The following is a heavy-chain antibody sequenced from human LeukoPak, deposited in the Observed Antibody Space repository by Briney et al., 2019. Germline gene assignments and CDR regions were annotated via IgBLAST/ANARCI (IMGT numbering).Heavy chain of an antibody. V-gene: IGHV4-30-2*01. CDR3: ARGSVTPSVDTAMVPIY. CDR1: GGSISSGGYS. J-gene: IGHJ4*02. Sequence: PSQTLSLTCAVSGGSISSGGYSWSWIRQPPGKGLEWIGYIYHSGSTYYNPSLKSRVTISVDRSKNQFSLKLSSVTAADTAAYYCARGSVTPSVDTAMVPIYWGQGTLVTVSS. CDR2: IYHSGST. D-gene: IGHD5-18*01.